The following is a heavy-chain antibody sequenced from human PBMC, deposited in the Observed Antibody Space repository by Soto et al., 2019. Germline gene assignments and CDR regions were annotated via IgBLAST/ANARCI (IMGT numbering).Heavy chain of an antibody. Sequence: ASVKVSCKASGYTFTSYDINWVRQATGQGLEWMGWMNPNSGNTGYAQKFQGRVTMTRNTSISTAYMELSSLRSEDTAVYYCASLLPRGIVVVPAAMVAFDIWGQGTMVTVSS. V-gene: IGHV1-8*01. CDR3: ASLLPRGIVVVPAAMVAFDI. CDR1: GYTFTSYD. CDR2: MNPNSGNT. D-gene: IGHD2-2*01. J-gene: IGHJ3*02.